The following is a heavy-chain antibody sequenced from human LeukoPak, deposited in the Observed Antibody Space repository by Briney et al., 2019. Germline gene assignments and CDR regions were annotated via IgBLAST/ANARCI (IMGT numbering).Heavy chain of an antibody. Sequence: SETLSLTCTVSGGSVSSSSYYWGWMRQPPGKGLEWVGNIYYSGSTYYNLSLKSRVTISVDTSKNQFSLKLTSVAAADTAVYYCARAGGDPHYYYYYYMDVWGKGTPVTVSS. J-gene: IGHJ6*03. D-gene: IGHD2-21*02. CDR3: ARAGGDPHYYYYYYMDV. CDR1: GGSVSSSSYY. V-gene: IGHV4-39*07. CDR2: IYYSGST.